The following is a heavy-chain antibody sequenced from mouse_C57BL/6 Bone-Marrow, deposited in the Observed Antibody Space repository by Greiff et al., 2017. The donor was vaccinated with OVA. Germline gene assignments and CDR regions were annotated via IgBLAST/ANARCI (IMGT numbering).Heavy chain of an antibody. CDR3: AREGGIYYGYYFDY. CDR2: IHPNSGST. Sequence: QVQLQQSGAELVKPGASVKLSCKASGYTFTSYWMHWVKQRPGQGLEWIGMIHPNSGSTNYNEKFKSKATLTVDKSSSTAYMQLSSLTSEDSAVYYCAREGGIYYGYYFDYWGQGTTLTVSS. J-gene: IGHJ2*01. V-gene: IGHV1-64*01. CDR1: GYTFTSYW. D-gene: IGHD2-2*01.